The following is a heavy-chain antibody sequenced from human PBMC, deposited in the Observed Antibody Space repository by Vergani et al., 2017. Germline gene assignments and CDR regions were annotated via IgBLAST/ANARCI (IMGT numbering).Heavy chain of an antibody. CDR3: ASGKYYSDSTSHFRGRYFDV. J-gene: IGHJ2*01. Sequence: QMQLQESGPGLVKASETLSLTCTVSGDSIISRSYYWGWIRQPPGKGLEWIGSIYNSGNGDSSSSLKSRVTISVDTSKNQFSLRLTSVTAADTAVYYGASGKYYSDSTSHFRGRYFDVWGRGTLVTVPS. D-gene: IGHD3-16*01. CDR1: GDSIISRSYY. CDR2: IYNSGNG. V-gene: IGHV4-39*01.